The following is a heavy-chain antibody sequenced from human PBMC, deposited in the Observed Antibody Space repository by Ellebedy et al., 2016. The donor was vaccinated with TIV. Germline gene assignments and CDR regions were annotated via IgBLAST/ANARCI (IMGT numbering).Heavy chain of an antibody. Sequence: GESLKIPCAIPGFTFSSYWMHWVRQAPGRGLEWVSQINRDGIITRYADSVRGRFTISRDDAKNTLYLQMNSLRAEDTAVYYCARHNGPVDYWGQGTLVTVSS. CDR1: GFTFSSYW. CDR2: INRDGIIT. D-gene: IGHD1-14*01. J-gene: IGHJ4*02. V-gene: IGHV3-74*01. CDR3: ARHNGPVDY.